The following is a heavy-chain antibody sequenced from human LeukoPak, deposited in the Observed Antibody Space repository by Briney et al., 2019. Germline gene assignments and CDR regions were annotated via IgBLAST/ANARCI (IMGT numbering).Heavy chain of an antibody. J-gene: IGHJ4*02. CDR3: ARGSFSGLKDY. Sequence: GGSLRLSCAASGFTFSDYHMSWIRQAPGKGLEWVSHITSSGATIYYADSVKGRFTVSRDNAKNSLYLQMNSLRAEDTAVYYCARGSFSGLKDYWGQGTLVTVSS. CDR2: ITSSGATI. CDR1: GFTFSDYH. D-gene: IGHD3-10*01. V-gene: IGHV3-11*01.